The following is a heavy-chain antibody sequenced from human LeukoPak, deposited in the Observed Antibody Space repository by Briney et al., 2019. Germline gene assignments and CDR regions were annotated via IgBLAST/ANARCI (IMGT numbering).Heavy chain of an antibody. CDR1: GFTFSSNA. Sequence: GGSLRLSCAASGFTFSSNAMHWVRQAPGKGLEWVAATSYDERNKYYGDSVRGRFTISRDNSKNTLYLQMNSLRVEDTALYYCARGWDNNDSSGYSAWGQGTLVTVSS. J-gene: IGHJ4*02. V-gene: IGHV3-30*04. D-gene: IGHD3-22*01. CDR3: ARGWDNNDSSGYSA. CDR2: TSYDERNK.